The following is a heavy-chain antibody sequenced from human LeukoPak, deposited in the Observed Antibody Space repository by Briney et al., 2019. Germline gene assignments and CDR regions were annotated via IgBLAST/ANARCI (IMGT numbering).Heavy chain of an antibody. CDR2: IYYSGST. J-gene: IGHJ3*02. V-gene: IGHV4-59*01. CDR3: ARGGITMIRDSAFDI. D-gene: IGHD3-22*01. Sequence: SETLSLTCTVSGGSISSYYWSWIRQPPGKGLEWIGYIYYSGSTNYNPSLKSRVTIPVDTSKNQFSLKLSSVTAADTAVYYCARGGITMIRDSAFDIWGQGTMVTVSS. CDR1: GGSISSYY.